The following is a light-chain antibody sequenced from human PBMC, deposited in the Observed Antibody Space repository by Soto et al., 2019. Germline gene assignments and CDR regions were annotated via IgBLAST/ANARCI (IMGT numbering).Light chain of an antibody. Sequence: QSVLTQSPSASASLGASVKLTCTLNSGHTSYVIAWHQQQPGKGPRYLMKLNSDGSHSRGDGIPDRFSGSSSGAERYLTISSLQSEDEADYYCQTWGTGIVVFGGGTKVTVL. J-gene: IGLJ2*01. CDR3: QTWGTGIVV. CDR1: SGHTSYV. V-gene: IGLV4-69*02. CDR2: LNSDGSH.